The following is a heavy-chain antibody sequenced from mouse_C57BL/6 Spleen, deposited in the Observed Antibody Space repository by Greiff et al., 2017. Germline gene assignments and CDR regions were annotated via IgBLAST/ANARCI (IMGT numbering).Heavy chain of an antibody. CDR2: FYPGSGSI. D-gene: IGHD2-1*01. CDR3: ARHEDDLLTGGFAY. CDR1: GYTFTEYT. Sequence: QVHVKQSGAELVKPGASVKLSCKASGYTFTEYTIHWVKQRSGQGLEWIGWFYPGSGSIKYNEKFKDKATLTADKSSSTVYMELSRLTAEDSAVYFGARHEDDLLTGGFAYWGQGTLVTVSA. J-gene: IGHJ3*01. V-gene: IGHV1-62-2*01.